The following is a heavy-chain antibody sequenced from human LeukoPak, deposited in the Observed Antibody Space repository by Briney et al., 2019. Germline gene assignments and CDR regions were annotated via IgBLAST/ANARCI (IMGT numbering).Heavy chain of an antibody. CDR3: ARGNWGYWFDP. Sequence: SETLSLTCTVSGGSISSGGYYWSWIRQHPGKGLEWIGYIYYSGSTYYNPSLKSRVTISVDTSKNQFSLKLSSVTAADTAVYYCARGNWGYWFDPWGQGTLVTVSS. CDR1: GGSISSGGYY. D-gene: IGHD7-27*01. CDR2: IYYSGST. J-gene: IGHJ5*02. V-gene: IGHV4-31*03.